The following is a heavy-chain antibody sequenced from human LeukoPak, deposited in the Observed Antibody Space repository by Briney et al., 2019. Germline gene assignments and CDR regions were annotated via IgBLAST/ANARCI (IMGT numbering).Heavy chain of an antibody. D-gene: IGHD3-22*01. V-gene: IGHV4-31*03. CDR3: ARLVDSSGYYLDY. CDR2: IYYSGST. CDR1: GGSISSGGYY. Sequence: PSETLSLTCTVSGGSISSGGYYWSWIRQHPGKGLEWIGYIYYSGSTYYNPSLKSRVTISVDTSKNQFSLKLSSVTAADTAVYYCARLVDSSGYYLDYWGQGTLVTVSS. J-gene: IGHJ4*02.